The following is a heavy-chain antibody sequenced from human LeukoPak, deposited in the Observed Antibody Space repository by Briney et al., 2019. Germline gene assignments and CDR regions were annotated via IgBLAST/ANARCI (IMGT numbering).Heavy chain of an antibody. V-gene: IGHV3-21*01. J-gene: IGHJ4*02. D-gene: IGHD5-12*01. Sequence: GGSLRLSCAASGFTFSSYSMNWVRQAPGKGLEWVSSISSSSSYIYYADSVKGRFTISRDNAKNSLYLQMNSLGAEDTAVYYCARDSGYDGGDYWGQGTLVTVSS. CDR2: ISSSSSYI. CDR1: GFTFSSYS. CDR3: ARDSGYDGGDY.